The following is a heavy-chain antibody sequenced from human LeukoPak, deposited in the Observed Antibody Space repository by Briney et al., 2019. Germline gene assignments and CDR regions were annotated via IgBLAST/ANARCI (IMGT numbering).Heavy chain of an antibody. V-gene: IGHV4-39*07. CDR3: AHTSSSWYGSAFDI. J-gene: IGHJ3*02. Sequence: NPSETLSLTCTVSGGSISSSSYFWAWIRQPPGKGLEWIGNIYYSGSTHYNPSLKSRVTISVDTSKNQFSLKLSSVTAADTAIYYCAHTSSSWYGSAFDIWGQGTVVTVSS. CDR2: IYYSGST. D-gene: IGHD6-13*01. CDR1: GGSISSSSYF.